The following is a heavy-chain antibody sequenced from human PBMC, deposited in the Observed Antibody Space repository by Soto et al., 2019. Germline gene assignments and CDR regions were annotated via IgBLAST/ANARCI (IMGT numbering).Heavy chain of an antibody. D-gene: IGHD2-15*01. CDR2: ISSISNTI. J-gene: IGHJ4*02. Sequence: EVQLVESGGGLVQPGGSLRLSCAASGFTFSTYSMSWVRQAPGKGLEWVSYISSISNTIYYADSVKGRFTISRDNAKTSLYLHMNSLSAEATAVYYCARDRGCSGGICYRDLGYWGQGTLVTVSS. CDR3: ARDRGCSGGICYRDLGY. V-gene: IGHV3-48*01. CDR1: GFTFSTYS.